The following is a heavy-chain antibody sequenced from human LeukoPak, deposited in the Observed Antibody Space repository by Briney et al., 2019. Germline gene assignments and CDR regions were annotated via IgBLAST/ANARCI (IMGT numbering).Heavy chain of an antibody. D-gene: IGHD3-10*01. CDR2: INGTAINT. CDR3: ARDLSLGSGEF. J-gene: IGHJ4*02. V-gene: IGHV3-23*01. Sequence: GGSLRLSCAASGFSIMNSAMNWVRQAPGKGLEWVSAINGTAINTVYADSVKGRFTISRDNSKNTLYLQMNSLRAEDTAVYYCARDLSLGSGEFWGPGTLVTVSS. CDR1: GFSIMNSA.